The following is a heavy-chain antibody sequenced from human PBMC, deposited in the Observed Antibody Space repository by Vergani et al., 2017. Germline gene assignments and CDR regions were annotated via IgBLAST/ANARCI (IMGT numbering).Heavy chain of an antibody. V-gene: IGHV4-4*03. CDR2: IYHSGST. CDR3: ARELSYYYGSGSDDYNPYYYEGMDV. Sequence: QVQLQESGPGLVKPPGTLSLTCVVSGGSISSSNWWSWVRQPPGKGLEWIGEIYHSGSTNSNPSLKSRVTISVDKSKNQFSLKLSSVTAADTAVYYCARELSYYYGSGSDDYNPYYYEGMDVWGPGTTVTVSS. D-gene: IGHD3-10*01. CDR1: GGSISSSNW. J-gene: IGHJ6*02.